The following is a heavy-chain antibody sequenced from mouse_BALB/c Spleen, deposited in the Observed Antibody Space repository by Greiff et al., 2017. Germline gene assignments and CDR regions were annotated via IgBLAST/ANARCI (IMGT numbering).Heavy chain of an antibody. D-gene: IGHD1-1*01. CDR3: ARLVYEDYAMDY. V-gene: IGHV5-17*02. Sequence: EVQVVESGGGLVQPGGSRKLSCAASGFTFSSFGMHWVRQAPEKGLEWVAYISSGSSTIYYADTVKGRFTISRDNPKNTLFLQMTSLRSEDTAMYYCARLVYEDYAMDYWGQGTSVTVSS. CDR1: GFTFSSFG. J-gene: IGHJ4*01. CDR2: ISSGSSTI.